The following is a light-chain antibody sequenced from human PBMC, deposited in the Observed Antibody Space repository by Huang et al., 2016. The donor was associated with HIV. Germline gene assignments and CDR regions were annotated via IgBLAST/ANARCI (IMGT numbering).Light chain of an antibody. J-gene: IGKJ1*01. Sequence: EIVLTQSPDTLSLSPGERGALSCRASQNVTNDYLACYQQKSGQAPRLLIYGSSGRATGVPVRFCGSGSGAEFILTIDRLESEDFASYYCQQYSTLPWTFGPGTKLEVK. V-gene: IGKV3-20*01. CDR2: GSS. CDR1: QNVTNDY. CDR3: QQYSTLPWT.